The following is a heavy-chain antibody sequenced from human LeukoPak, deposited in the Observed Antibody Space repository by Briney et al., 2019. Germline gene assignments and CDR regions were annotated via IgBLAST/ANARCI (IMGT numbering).Heavy chain of an antibody. Sequence: GESLRLSCAASGFTFSSYSMNWVRQAPGKGLEWVSYISSSSSTIYYADSVKGRFTISRDNAKNSLYLQMNSLRDEDTAVYYCARAGVAGVRDAFDIWGQGTMVTVSS. J-gene: IGHJ3*02. CDR2: ISSSSSTI. CDR1: GFTFSSYS. V-gene: IGHV3-48*02. D-gene: IGHD1-26*01. CDR3: ARAGVAGVRDAFDI.